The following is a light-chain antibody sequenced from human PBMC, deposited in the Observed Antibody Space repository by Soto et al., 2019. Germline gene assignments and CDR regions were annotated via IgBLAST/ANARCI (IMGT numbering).Light chain of an antibody. CDR1: QSISSY. Sequence: DIQMTQSPSSLSASVVDRVTITCLASQSISSYLNWYQQKPGKAPKLLTYAASSLQSGVPSRFSGSGSGTQFTLTNSSLQPDDFATYYCLQHNSYPLTFGGGTKVDIK. J-gene: IGKJ4*01. CDR3: LQHNSYPLT. V-gene: IGKV1-39*01. CDR2: AAS.